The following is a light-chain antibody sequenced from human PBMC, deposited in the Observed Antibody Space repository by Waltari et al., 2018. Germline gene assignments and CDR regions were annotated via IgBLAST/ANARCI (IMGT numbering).Light chain of an antibody. J-gene: IGKJ3*01. CDR3: QQYHNWPPGEIT. Sequence: EIVMTQSPATLSVPPGERATLPCRASQTVASHLAWYQQKPGQAPRLLIFGASIRASGVPARFSGSGSGTDFTLTISSLQSEDFAVYFCQQYHNWPPGEITFGPGTKVDIK. CDR1: QTVASH. CDR2: GAS. V-gene: IGKV3-15*01.